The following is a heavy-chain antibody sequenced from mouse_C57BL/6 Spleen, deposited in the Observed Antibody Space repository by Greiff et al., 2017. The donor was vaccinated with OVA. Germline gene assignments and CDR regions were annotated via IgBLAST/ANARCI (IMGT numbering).Heavy chain of an antibody. Sequence: VQLVESGAELARPGASVKLSCKASGYTFTSYGISWVKQRTGQGLEWIGEIYPRSGNTYYNEKFKGKATLTADKSSSTAYMELRSLTSEDSAVYFCARDDYDGLWGYWGQGTTLTVSS. CDR3: ARDDYDGLWGY. CDR1: GYTFTSYG. J-gene: IGHJ2*01. V-gene: IGHV1-81*01. CDR2: IYPRSGNT. D-gene: IGHD2-4*01.